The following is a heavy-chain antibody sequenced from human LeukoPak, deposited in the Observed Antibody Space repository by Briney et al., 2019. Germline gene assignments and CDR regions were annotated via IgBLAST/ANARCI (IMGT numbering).Heavy chain of an antibody. J-gene: IGHJ4*02. V-gene: IGHV3-30-3*01. CDR1: GFTFSSYS. CDR2: ISSDGSKK. Sequence: PGGSLRLSCAASGFTFSSYSVHWVRQAPGKGLEWVAIISSDGSKKYYADSVKGRFTISRDNSKNTLYLQMDSLRGEDTAVYYCAKDDRGNEAPFDYWGQGTLVTVSS. CDR3: AKDDRGNEAPFDY.